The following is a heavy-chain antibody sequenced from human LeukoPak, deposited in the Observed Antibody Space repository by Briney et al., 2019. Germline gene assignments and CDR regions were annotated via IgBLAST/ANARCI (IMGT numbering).Heavy chain of an antibody. V-gene: IGHV3-23*01. D-gene: IGHD3-9*01. CDR1: GFSFSTYA. Sequence: PGGSLRPSCAASGFSFSTYAMSWVRQAPGKGLEWVSGISASGGSTYYADSVKGRFTISRDNSKNTLYLQMNSLRAEDTAVYYCAKVGTVNWLPLNWFDPWGQGTLVTVSS. CDR2: ISASGGST. CDR3: AKVGTVNWLPLNWFDP. J-gene: IGHJ5*02.